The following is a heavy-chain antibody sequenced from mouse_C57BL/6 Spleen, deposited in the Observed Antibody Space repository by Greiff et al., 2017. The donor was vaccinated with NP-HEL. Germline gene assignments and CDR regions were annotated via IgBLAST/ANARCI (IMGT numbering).Heavy chain of an antibody. CDR1: GYTFTDYN. J-gene: IGHJ1*03. CDR2: INPNNGGT. Sequence: VQLQQSGPELVKPGASVKIPCKASGYTFTDYNMDWVKQSHGKSLEWIGDINPNNGGTIYNQKFKGKATLTVDKSSSTAYMELRSLTSEDTAVYYCATDSSGYWYFDVWGTGTTVTVSS. V-gene: IGHV1-18*01. D-gene: IGHD3-2*02. CDR3: ATDSSGYWYFDV.